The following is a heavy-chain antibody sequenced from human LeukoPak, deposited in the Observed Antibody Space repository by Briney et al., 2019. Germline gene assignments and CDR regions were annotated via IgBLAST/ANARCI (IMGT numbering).Heavy chain of an antibody. D-gene: IGHD2-15*01. CDR1: GFTFSSYA. Sequence: PGGSLRLSCAASGFTFSSYAMSWVRQAPGKGLEWVSAISGSGGSTYYADSVKGRFTISRDNSKNTLYLQMNSLRAEDTAVYYCAKPSLLYGYCSGGSCYESPFDYWGQGTLVTVPS. CDR3: AKPSLLYGYCSGGSCYESPFDY. CDR2: ISGSGGST. V-gene: IGHV3-23*01. J-gene: IGHJ4*02.